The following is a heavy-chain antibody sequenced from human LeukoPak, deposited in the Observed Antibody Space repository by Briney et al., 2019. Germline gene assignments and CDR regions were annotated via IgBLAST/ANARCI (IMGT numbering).Heavy chain of an antibody. V-gene: IGHV4-59*08. CDR3: ARHQEVYYYGSGSFGY. CDR2: IYYSGST. CDR1: GGSISSYY. Sequence: SETLSLTCTVSGGSISSYYWSWIRQPPGKGLEGIGIIYYSGSTNYNPSLKSRVTISVDTSKNQFSLKLSSVTAADTAVYYCARHQEVYYYGSGSFGYWGQGTLVTVSS. D-gene: IGHD3-10*01. J-gene: IGHJ4*02.